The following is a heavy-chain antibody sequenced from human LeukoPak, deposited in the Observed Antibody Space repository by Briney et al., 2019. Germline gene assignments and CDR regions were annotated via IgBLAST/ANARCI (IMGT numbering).Heavy chain of an antibody. J-gene: IGHJ4*02. CDR2: IRYDGSNK. D-gene: IGHD5-24*01. CDR1: GFTFSSYG. V-gene: IGHV3-30*02. Sequence: GGSLRLSYAASGFTFSSYGMHWVRQAPGKGLEWVAFIRYDGSNKYYADSVKGRFTISRDNSKNTLYLQMNSLRAEDTAVYYCAKGRDGYNLGFDYWGQGTLVTVSS. CDR3: AKGRDGYNLGFDY.